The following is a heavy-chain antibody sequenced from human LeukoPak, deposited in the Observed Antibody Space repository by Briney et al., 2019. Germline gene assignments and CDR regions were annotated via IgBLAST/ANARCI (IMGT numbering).Heavy chain of an antibody. J-gene: IGHJ6*02. CDR2: ISGSDGRT. Sequence: GGSLRLSCAASGFTFSSYAMSWVRQAPGKGLEWVSAISGSDGRTYYADSVKGRFTISRDNSKNTLYLQMNSLRAEDTAVYYCAKVMVPEGYYYGMDVWGQGTTVTVSS. V-gene: IGHV3-23*01. CDR3: AKVMVPEGYYYGMDV. D-gene: IGHD2-2*01. CDR1: GFTFSSYA.